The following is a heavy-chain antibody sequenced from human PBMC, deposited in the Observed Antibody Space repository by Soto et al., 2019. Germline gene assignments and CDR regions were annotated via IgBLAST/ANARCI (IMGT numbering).Heavy chain of an antibody. CDR1: GGSFSDYF. V-gene: IGHV4-34*01. D-gene: IGHD2-8*01. Sequence: SETLSLTCAVCGGSFSDYFWSWIRQPPGKGLEWIGEIYHSGTTHYNPSLKSRVTISVDTSKNQFSLRLNSVTAADTAIYYCARQPVSLNGKFFFYQHGMDVWGQGTTVTVSS. J-gene: IGHJ6*02. CDR2: IYHSGTT. CDR3: ARQPVSLNGKFFFYQHGMDV.